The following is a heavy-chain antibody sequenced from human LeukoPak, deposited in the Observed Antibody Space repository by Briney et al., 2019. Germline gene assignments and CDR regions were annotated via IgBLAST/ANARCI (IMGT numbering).Heavy chain of an antibody. V-gene: IGHV1-18*01. CDR2: ISAYNGNT. CDR1: GYTFTSYG. J-gene: IGHJ4*02. CDR3: ARYGFWSGLPY. D-gene: IGHD3-3*01. Sequence: ASVKVSCKASGYTFTSYGISWVRQAPGQGLEWMGWISAYNGNTNYAQKFQGRVTMTRDTSISTAYMELSGLRSDDTAVYYCARYGFWSGLPYWGQGTLVTVSS.